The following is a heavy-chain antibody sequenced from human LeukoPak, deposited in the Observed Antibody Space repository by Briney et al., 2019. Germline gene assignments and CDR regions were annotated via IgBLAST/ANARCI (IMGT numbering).Heavy chain of an antibody. D-gene: IGHD5-12*01. J-gene: IGHJ4*02. CDR3: AKVNSGYDGPPDY. Sequence: PGGSLRLSCAASGFTFSSYAMSWVRRAPGKGLEWVSAISGSGGSTYYADSVKGRFTISRDNSKNTLYLQMNSLRAEDTAVYYCAKVNSGYDGPPDYWGQGTLVTVSS. CDR2: ISGSGGST. V-gene: IGHV3-23*01. CDR1: GFTFSSYA.